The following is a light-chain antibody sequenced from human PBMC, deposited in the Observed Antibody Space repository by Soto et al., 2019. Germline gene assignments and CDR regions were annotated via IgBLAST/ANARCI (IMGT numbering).Light chain of an antibody. V-gene: IGLV2-23*01. J-gene: IGLJ2*01. Sequence: QSALTQAASVSGSPGQSITISCTGTSIDVGSYNLVSWYQQHPGKAPKLMIYEGSKRPSGVSNRFSGSKSGNTASRTISGLQADDEADYYCCSYAGSSTLVFGGGTELTVL. CDR1: SIDVGSYNL. CDR3: CSYAGSSTLV. CDR2: EGS.